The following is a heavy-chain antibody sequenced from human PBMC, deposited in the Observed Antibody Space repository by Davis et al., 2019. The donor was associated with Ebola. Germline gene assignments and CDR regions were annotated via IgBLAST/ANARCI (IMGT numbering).Heavy chain of an antibody. Sequence: ASVKVSCKASGYTFTSYIIHWVRQAPGQRPEWLGWINVGNGTTESVQKFQGRVTITGDTSASTAYMELNSLTSADTAAYFCARGDRIGYSYDSNSFTYWGQGTLVTVSA. V-gene: IGHV1-3*01. CDR3: ARGDRIGYSYDSNSFTY. CDR2: INVGNGTT. D-gene: IGHD3-22*01. J-gene: IGHJ4*01. CDR1: GYTFTSYI.